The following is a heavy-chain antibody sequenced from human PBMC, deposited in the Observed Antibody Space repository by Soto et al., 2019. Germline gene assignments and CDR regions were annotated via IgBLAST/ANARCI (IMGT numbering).Heavy chain of an antibody. V-gene: IGHV3-53*04. CDR3: ARTSNRIAVAAKIAFDI. CDR2: IYSGGST. Sequence: GGSLRLSCAASGFTVSSNYMSWVRQAPGKGLEWVSVIYSGGSTYYADSVKGRFTISRHNSKNTLYLQMNSLRAEDTAVYYCARTSNRIAVAAKIAFDIWGQGTMVTVSS. J-gene: IGHJ3*02. D-gene: IGHD6-19*01. CDR1: GFTVSSNY.